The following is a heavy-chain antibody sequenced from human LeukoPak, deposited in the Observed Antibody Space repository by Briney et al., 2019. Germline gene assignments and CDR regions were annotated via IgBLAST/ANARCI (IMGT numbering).Heavy chain of an antibody. CDR3: AKDQNSSGFDY. D-gene: IGHD6-19*01. CDR1: GLTVSSYA. CDR2: ISGSGGST. J-gene: IGHJ4*02. Sequence: PGRSLRLSCAASGLTVSSYAMSWVRQAPGKGLEWVSAISGSGGSTYYADSVKGRFTISRDNSKNTLYLQMNSLRAEDTAVYYCAKDQNSSGFDYWGQGTLVTVSS. V-gene: IGHV3-23*01.